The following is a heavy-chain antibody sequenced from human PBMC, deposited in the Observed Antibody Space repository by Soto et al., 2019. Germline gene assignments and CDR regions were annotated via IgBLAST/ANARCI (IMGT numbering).Heavy chain of an antibody. CDR3: ARAVATARVPLDY. Sequence: GASVKVSCKASGYTFTSYYIHWVRQAPGQGFEWMGWINPDSGGTHYTQAFLGRVTMTGDTSVSTAYLQLSSLRSDDTAVYYCARAVATARVPLDYWGQGTLVTVSS. CDR1: GYTFTSYY. D-gene: IGHD5-18*01. CDR2: INPDSGGT. J-gene: IGHJ4*02. V-gene: IGHV1-2*02.